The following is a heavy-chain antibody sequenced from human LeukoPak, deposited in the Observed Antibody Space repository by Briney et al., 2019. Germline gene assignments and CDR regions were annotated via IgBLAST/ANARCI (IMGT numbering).Heavy chain of an antibody. Sequence: GGSLRLSCAASGFTFSSYSMNWVRQAPGKGLEWVSSISSSSSYIYYADSVKGRFTISRNNAKNSLYLQMNSLRAEDTAVYYCAVDYCSSTSCDPVEAFDIWGQGTMVTVSS. D-gene: IGHD2-2*01. CDR2: ISSSSSYI. J-gene: IGHJ3*02. CDR1: GFTFSSYS. CDR3: AVDYCSSTSCDPVEAFDI. V-gene: IGHV3-21*01.